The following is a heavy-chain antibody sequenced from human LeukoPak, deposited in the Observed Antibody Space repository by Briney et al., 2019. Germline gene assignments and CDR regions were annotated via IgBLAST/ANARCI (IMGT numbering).Heavy chain of an antibody. CDR2: ISSSSSTI. D-gene: IGHD5-18*01. V-gene: IGHV3-48*02. CDR3: ARAGGDTAMGPTDN. J-gene: IGHJ4*02. CDR1: GSTFSSYS. Sequence: GRSLRLSCAASGSTFSSYSMNWVRQAPGKGLEWVSYISSSSSTIYYADSVKGRFTISRDNAKNSLYLQMNSLRDEDTAVYYCARAGGDTAMGPTDNWGQGTLVTVSS.